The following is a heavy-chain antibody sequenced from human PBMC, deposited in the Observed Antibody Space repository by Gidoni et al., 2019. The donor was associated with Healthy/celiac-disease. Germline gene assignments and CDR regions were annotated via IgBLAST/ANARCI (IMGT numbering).Heavy chain of an antibody. CDR1: GFTVSSNY. J-gene: IGHJ3*02. CDR2: IYSGGST. Sequence: EVQLVESGGGLVQPGGSLRLSCAASGFTVSSNYMSWVRQAPGKGLEWVSVIYSGGSTYYADSVKGRFTISRDNSKNTLYLQMNSLRAEDTAVYYCARSMRVRLGAFDIWGQGTMVTVSS. CDR3: ARSMRVRLGAFDI. V-gene: IGHV3-66*01. D-gene: IGHD3-10*01.